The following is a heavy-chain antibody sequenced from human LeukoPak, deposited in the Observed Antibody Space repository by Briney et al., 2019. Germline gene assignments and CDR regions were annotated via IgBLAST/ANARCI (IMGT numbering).Heavy chain of an antibody. V-gene: IGHV4-4*07. Sequence: IXSYYWSWXRQPAGKGXEWIARIYTSASTTYNPSLNTRVTMSVDTSKNQFSLKLSSVTAADTAVYYCAREVQYSSSWVDYWGQGTLVTVSS. J-gene: IGHJ4*02. CDR3: AREVQYSSSWVDY. CDR1: IXSYY. D-gene: IGHD6-13*01. CDR2: IYTSAST.